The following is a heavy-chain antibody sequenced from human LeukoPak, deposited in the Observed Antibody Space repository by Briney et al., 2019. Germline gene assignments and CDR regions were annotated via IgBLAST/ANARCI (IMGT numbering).Heavy chain of an antibody. CDR3: ARGFYSPHY. D-gene: IGHD4-11*01. V-gene: IGHV4-59*01. Sequence: PSETPSLTCTVSGGSISSYYWSWIRQPPGKGLEWIGYIYYSGRTYYNPSLKSRITISVDTSKNQFSLKLSSVTAADTAVYYCARGFYSPHYWGQGTLVTVSS. J-gene: IGHJ4*02. CDR1: GGSISSYY. CDR2: IYYSGRT.